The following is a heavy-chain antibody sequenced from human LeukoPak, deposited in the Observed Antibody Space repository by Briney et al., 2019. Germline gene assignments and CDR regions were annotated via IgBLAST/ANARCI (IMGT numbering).Heavy chain of an antibody. CDR3: ARVDGGGSGSYYKSRYYYGMDV. CDR1: GGSVSSGSHY. Sequence: SETLSLTCTVSGGSVSSGSHYWSWIRQPPGKGLEWIGYIYYSGSTNYNPSLKSRVTISVDTSKNQFSLKLSSVTAADTAVYYCARVDGGGSGSYYKSRYYYGMDVWGKGTTVTVSS. J-gene: IGHJ6*04. V-gene: IGHV4-61*01. D-gene: IGHD3-10*01. CDR2: IYYSGST.